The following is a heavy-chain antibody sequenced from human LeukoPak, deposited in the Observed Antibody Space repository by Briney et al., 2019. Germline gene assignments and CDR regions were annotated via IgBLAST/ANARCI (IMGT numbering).Heavy chain of an antibody. V-gene: IGHV4-38-2*02. Sequence: SETLSLTCTVSGYSISSGYYWGWIRQPPVKGLEWIGSIYHSGSTYYNPSLKSRVTISVDTSKNQFSLKLSSVTAADTAVYYCARAGDGYNWEDAFDIWGQGTMVTISS. CDR2: IYHSGST. D-gene: IGHD5-24*01. CDR3: ARAGDGYNWEDAFDI. CDR1: GYSISSGYY. J-gene: IGHJ3*02.